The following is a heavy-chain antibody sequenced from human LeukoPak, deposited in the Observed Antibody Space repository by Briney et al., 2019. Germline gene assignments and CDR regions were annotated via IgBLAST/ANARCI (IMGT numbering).Heavy chain of an antibody. CDR1: GYTFTSYG. Sequence: SVKVSCKASGYTFTSYGISWVRQATGQGLEWLGWMSASSGNTGYAQKFQGRVSMTRATSISTAYLELSSLTFEDTAVYYCARTPPKGDVDYWGQGTLVTVSS. CDR2: MSASSGNT. V-gene: IGHV1-8*02. CDR3: ARTPPKGDVDY. J-gene: IGHJ4*02. D-gene: IGHD2-21*02.